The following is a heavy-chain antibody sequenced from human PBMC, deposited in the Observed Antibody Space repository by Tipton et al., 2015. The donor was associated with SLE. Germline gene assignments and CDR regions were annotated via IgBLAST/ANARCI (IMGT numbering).Heavy chain of an antibody. Sequence: TLSLTCTVSGGSISLYYWTWIRQPPGKGLQWIGSIYYSGDTNYNPSLKTRVTISLDTPKKQFSLRLSSVTAADTAVYYCARRDSNGGYDYWGQGTLVTVSS. V-gene: IGHV4-59*08. D-gene: IGHD3-16*01. CDR2: IYYSGDT. CDR1: GGSISLYY. CDR3: ARRDSNGGYDY. J-gene: IGHJ4*02.